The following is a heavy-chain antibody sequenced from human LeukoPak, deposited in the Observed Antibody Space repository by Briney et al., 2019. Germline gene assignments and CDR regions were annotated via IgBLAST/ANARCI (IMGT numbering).Heavy chain of an antibody. V-gene: IGHV4-39*01. D-gene: IGHD2-8*01. CDR2: IYYSGST. CDR1: GGSISSSSYY. CDR3: ARHVRINCTNGVCRSHYFDY. J-gene: IGHJ4*02. Sequence: SETLSLTCTVSGGSISSSSYYWGWIRQPPGKGLEWIGSIYYSGSTYYNPSLKSRVTISVDTSKNQFSLKLSSVTAADTAVYYCARHVRINCTNGVCRSHYFDYWGQGTLVTVSS.